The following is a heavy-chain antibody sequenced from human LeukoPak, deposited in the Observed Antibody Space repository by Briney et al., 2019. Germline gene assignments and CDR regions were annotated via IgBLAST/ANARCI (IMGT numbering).Heavy chain of an antibody. CDR1: GGTFSSYA. Sequence: SVKVSCKASGGTFSSYAISWVRQAPGQGLEWMGGIIPIFGTANYAQKFQGRVTITADESTSTAYMELSSLRSEDTAVYYCARAKAQITLGYCSGGSCYSNWFDPWGQGALVTVSS. V-gene: IGHV1-69*13. CDR2: IIPIFGTA. D-gene: IGHD2-15*01. CDR3: ARAKAQITLGYCSGGSCYSNWFDP. J-gene: IGHJ5*02.